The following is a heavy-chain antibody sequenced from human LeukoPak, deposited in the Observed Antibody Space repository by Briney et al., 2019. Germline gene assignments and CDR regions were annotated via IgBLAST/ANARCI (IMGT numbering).Heavy chain of an antibody. Sequence: GESLKISCKGSGYSFTSSWIGWVRQMPGKGLDWMGIIYPGDSDTRYSLSFQGQVPISADKSISTAYLQWSSLKASDTAMYYCVRPCSGGSCYPGTEYFQHWGQGTLVTVSS. CDR3: VRPCSGGSCYPGTEYFQH. D-gene: IGHD2-15*01. J-gene: IGHJ1*01. V-gene: IGHV5-51*01. CDR2: IYPGDSDT. CDR1: GYSFTSSW.